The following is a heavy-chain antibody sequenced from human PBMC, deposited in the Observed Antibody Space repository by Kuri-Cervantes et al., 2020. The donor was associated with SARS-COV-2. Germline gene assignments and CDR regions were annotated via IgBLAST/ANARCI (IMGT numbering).Heavy chain of an antibody. J-gene: IGHJ4*02. CDR1: GGSFSGYC. CDR3: ASRYCSSTSCYRTTGKYYFDY. Sequence: GSLRPSCAVDGGSFSGYCCSWDRQPPGRGLEWIGEINHSGSTNYNPSLKSRVTISVDTSKNQSSLKLSSVTAADTAVYYCASRYCSSTSCYRTTGKYYFDYWGQGTLVTVSS. V-gene: IGHV4-34*01. CDR2: INHSGST. D-gene: IGHD2-2*01.